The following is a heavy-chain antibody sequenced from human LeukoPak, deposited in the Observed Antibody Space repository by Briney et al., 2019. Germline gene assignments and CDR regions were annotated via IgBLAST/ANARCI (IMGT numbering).Heavy chain of an antibody. D-gene: IGHD2-15*01. CDR1: GFTFSSYA. CDR2: ISGSGGST. V-gene: IGHV3-23*01. J-gene: IGHJ3*02. CDR3: ARVLGYCSGGSCYPDAFDI. Sequence: GGSLRLSCAASGFTFSSYAMSWVRQAPGKGLEWVSAISGSGGSTYYADSVKGRFTISRDNSKNTLYLQMNSLRAEDTAVYYCARVLGYCSGGSCYPDAFDIWGQGTMVTVSS.